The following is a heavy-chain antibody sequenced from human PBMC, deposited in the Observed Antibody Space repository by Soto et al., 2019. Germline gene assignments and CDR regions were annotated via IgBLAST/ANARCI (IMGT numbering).Heavy chain of an antibody. CDR3: AKDWYSGYAAFDI. D-gene: IGHD5-12*01. J-gene: IGHJ3*02. CDR1: GFTFSTYA. Sequence: GGSLRLSCAASGFTFSTYAMSWVRQAPGQGLEWVSVISGSGGDTYYADSVKGRFTISRDNSKNTLSLQMNSLRAEDTAVYYCAKDWYSGYAAFDIWGQGTMVTVSS. CDR2: ISGSGGDT. V-gene: IGHV3-23*01.